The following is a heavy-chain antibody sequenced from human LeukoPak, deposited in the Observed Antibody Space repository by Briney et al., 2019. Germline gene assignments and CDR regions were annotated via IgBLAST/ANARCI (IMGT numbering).Heavy chain of an antibody. D-gene: IGHD6-19*01. Sequence: AGSSLRLSCAATGVTFSNYSLQRVRQAPGKGLERVAFISYDGINKYSASSVKGRFTISRDNSKNTLYLQMNSLSAEDTAVFYCAKDRSTGWYAGFDSWGQGTLLSVSS. CDR3: AKDRSTGWYAGFDS. CDR1: GVTFSNYS. V-gene: IGHV3-30*18. CDR2: ISYDGINK. J-gene: IGHJ4*02.